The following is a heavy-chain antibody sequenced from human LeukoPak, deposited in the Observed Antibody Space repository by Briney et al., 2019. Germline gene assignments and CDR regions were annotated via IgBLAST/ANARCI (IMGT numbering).Heavy chain of an antibody. CDR2: ISSSGSTI. D-gene: IGHD1-14*01. J-gene: IGHJ4*02. CDR1: GFTFRSYE. CDR3: ARGSSRPLDY. Sequence: PGGSLRLSCAASGFTFRSYEMNWVRQAPGKGLEWVSYISSSGSTIYYADSVKGRFTISRDNAGNSLYLQMNSLRAEDTAVYYCARGSSRPLDYWGQGTLVTVSS. V-gene: IGHV3-48*03.